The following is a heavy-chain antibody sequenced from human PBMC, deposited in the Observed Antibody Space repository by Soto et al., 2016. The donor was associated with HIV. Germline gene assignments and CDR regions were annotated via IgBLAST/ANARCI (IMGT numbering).Heavy chain of an antibody. D-gene: IGHD6-13*01. J-gene: IGHJ3*02. Sequence: QVQLVQSGAEVKKPGASVKVSCKASGYSYSSHGISWVRQAPGQGLEWMGWISGYNGNTNYAQKIQDRVTMTTDTSTSTAYMELRSLRSDDTAVYYCARGWEHCSSSWYEWGAFDIWGQGTMVTVSS. V-gene: IGHV1-18*01. CDR2: ISGYNGNT. CDR3: ARGWEHCSSSWYEWGAFDI. CDR1: GYSYSSHG.